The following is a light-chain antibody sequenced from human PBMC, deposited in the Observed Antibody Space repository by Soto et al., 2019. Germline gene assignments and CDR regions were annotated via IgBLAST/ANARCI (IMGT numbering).Light chain of an antibody. CDR2: RTS. V-gene: IGKV3-15*01. Sequence: EIVLTQSQGTLSLSPWERATLSCSASQSVSSNLAWYQQKPGQAPRLLMFRTSSRATGFPARFSGSGSGTEFNLTISSLQSEDFGVYYCQQYNNWPRATFGGGTKV. CDR3: QQYNNWPRAT. CDR1: QSVSSN. J-gene: IGKJ4*01.